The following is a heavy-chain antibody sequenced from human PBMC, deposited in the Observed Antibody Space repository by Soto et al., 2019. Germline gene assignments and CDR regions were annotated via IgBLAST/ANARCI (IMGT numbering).Heavy chain of an antibody. V-gene: IGHV1-69*01. D-gene: IGHD4-17*01. J-gene: IGHJ3*02. CDR1: GGSFSTYG. CDR2: FIPVFTTA. Sequence: VQLVQSGAEVKKPGSSVKVSCKASGGSFSTYGISWVRQAPGQGLEWMGGFIPVFTTAKYAQKFQSRVSITADESTYTAYMELSSLRSEDTAVYFCARDGVDVSRTTVRHGALDIWGQGTVVTVSS. CDR3: ARDGVDVSRTTVRHGALDI.